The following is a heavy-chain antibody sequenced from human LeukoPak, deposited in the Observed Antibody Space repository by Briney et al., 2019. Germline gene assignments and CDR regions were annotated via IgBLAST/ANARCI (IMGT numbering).Heavy chain of an antibody. J-gene: IGHJ4*02. V-gene: IGHV4-39*01. Sequence: SETLSLTCTVSGGSISSSSYYWGWIRQPPGKGLEWIGTIYYSGSAYYNPSLKSRVTISVDTSKNQFSLKLSSVTAADTAVYYCAKQYSSGWKYFDYWGQGTLVTVSS. D-gene: IGHD6-19*01. CDR1: GGSISSSSYY. CDR3: AKQYSSGWKYFDY. CDR2: IYYSGSA.